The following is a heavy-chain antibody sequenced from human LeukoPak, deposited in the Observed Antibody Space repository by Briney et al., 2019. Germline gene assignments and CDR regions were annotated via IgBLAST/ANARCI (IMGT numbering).Heavy chain of an antibody. CDR1: GYTFTSYG. D-gene: IGHD2-15*01. CDR2: ISAYNGNT. CDR3: ARYCSGGSCYSHWFRLGMDV. V-gene: IGHV1-18*01. Sequence: ASVKVSYKASGYTFTSYGISWVRQAPGQGLEWMGWISAYNGNTNYAQKLQGRVTMTTDTSTSTAYMELRSLRSDDTAVYYCARYCSGGSCYSHWFRLGMDVWGQGTTVTVFS. J-gene: IGHJ6*02.